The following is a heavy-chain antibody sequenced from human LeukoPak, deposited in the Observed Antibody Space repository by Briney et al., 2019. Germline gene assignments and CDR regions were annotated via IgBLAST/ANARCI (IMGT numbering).Heavy chain of an antibody. CDR3: ARALSCSGGSCSRYNWFDP. CDR2: IYYSGST. V-gene: IGHV4-31*03. J-gene: IGHJ5*02. CDR1: GGSISSGGYY. D-gene: IGHD2-15*01. Sequence: TLSLTCTVSGGSISSGGYYWSWIRQHPGKGLEWIGYIYYSGSTYYNPSLKSRVTISVDTSKNQFSLKLSSVTAADTAVYYCARALSCSGGSCSRYNWFDPWGQGTLVTVSS.